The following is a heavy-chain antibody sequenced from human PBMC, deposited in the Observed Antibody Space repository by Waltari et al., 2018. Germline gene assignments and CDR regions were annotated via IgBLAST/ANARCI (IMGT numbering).Heavy chain of an antibody. CDR1: GYSFTSYW. J-gene: IGHJ4*02. D-gene: IGHD3-9*01. Sequence: EVQLVQSGAEVKKPGESLKISCKGSGYSFTSYWIGWVRQMPGKGLEWMGIIYPGDSDTRYVPSFQGQVTISADKAISTAYLQWSSLKASDTAMYYCARLAGDILTGYYSNPLFDYWGQGTLVTVSS. V-gene: IGHV5-51*03. CDR3: ARLAGDILTGYYSNPLFDY. CDR2: IYPGDSDT.